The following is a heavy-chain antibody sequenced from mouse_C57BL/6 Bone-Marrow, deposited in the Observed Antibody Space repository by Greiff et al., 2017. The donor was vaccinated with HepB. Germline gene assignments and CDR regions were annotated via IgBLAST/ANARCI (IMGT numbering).Heavy chain of an antibody. CDR3: ARGGKEYFDV. J-gene: IGHJ1*03. V-gene: IGHV1-59*01. CDR2: IDPSDSYT. Sequence: QVQLQQPGAELVRPGTSVKLSCKASGYTFTSYWMHWVKQRPGQGLEWIGVIDPSDSYTNYNQKFKGKATLTVDTSSSTAYMQLSSLTSEDSAVYYCARGGKEYFDVWGTGTTVTVSS. CDR1: GYTFTSYW.